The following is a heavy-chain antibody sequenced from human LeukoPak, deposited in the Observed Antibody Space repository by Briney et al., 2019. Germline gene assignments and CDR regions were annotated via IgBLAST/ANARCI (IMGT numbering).Heavy chain of an antibody. J-gene: IGHJ4*02. CDR1: GFTVSSNY. CDR3: ARSVGCSGGSCYQFDY. Sequence: PGGSLRLSCAASGFTVSSNYMSWVRQAPGKGLEWVSIIYSGGSTYYADSVKGRFTISRDNSKNTLYLQMNSLRAEDTAVYYCARSVGCSGGSCYQFDYWGQGTLVTVSS. V-gene: IGHV3-66*01. CDR2: IYSGGST. D-gene: IGHD2-15*01.